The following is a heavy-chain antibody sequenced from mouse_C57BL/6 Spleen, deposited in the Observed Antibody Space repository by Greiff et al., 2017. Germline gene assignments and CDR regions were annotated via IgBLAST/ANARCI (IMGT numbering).Heavy chain of an antibody. CDR3: AREYDYDGAWFAY. CDR2: INPSSGYT. J-gene: IGHJ3*01. Sequence: LQESGAELARPGASVKMSCKASCYTFPSYTMHWVKQRPGQGLEWIGYINPSSGYTKYNQKFKDKATLTADKSSSTAYMQLSSLTSEDSAVYYCAREYDYDGAWFAYWGQGTLVTVSA. CDR1: CYTFPSYT. V-gene: IGHV1-4*01. D-gene: IGHD2-4*01.